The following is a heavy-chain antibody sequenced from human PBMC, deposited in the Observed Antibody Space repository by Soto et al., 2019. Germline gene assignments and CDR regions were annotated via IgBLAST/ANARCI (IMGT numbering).Heavy chain of an antibody. CDR1: GFNFGSYD. V-gene: IGHV3-21*01. CDR2: ISSSRNYK. Sequence: EVRLVESGGGLVKPGGSLRLSCTGPGFNFGSYDMHWVRQAPGKGLEWVPSISSSRNYKYYADSVKGRFTISRDNAKNSLFLQINSLRAEDTAIYYCAREGSYDASGRYIQAYCYWGQGTPVIVSS. D-gene: IGHD3-22*01. J-gene: IGHJ4*02. CDR3: AREGSYDASGRYIQAYCY.